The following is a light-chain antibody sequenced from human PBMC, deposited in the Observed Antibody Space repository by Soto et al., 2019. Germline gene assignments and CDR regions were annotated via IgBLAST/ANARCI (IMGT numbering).Light chain of an antibody. CDR3: QERTNWPPGIT. Sequence: ETVLTQSPATLSLSPGDRATLSCRTSQSVSPYLAWYQQRPGQAPRLLIYDAYNRAAGIPARFSGSGSGTDFTLTISSLEPEDFAFDDCQERTNWPPGITFGPGTTVDIK. J-gene: IGKJ3*01. CDR2: DAY. V-gene: IGKV3-11*01. CDR1: QSVSPY.